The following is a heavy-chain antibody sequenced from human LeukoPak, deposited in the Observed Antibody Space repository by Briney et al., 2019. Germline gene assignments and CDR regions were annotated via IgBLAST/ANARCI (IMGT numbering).Heavy chain of an antibody. CDR2: IYYSGST. V-gene: IGHV4-31*03. CDR3: ARGHCSSTSCYRGWFDP. D-gene: IGHD2-2*01. Sequence: SETLSLTCTVSGGSISSGGYYWSWIRQHPGKGLEWIGYIYYSGSTYYNPSLESRVTISVDTSKNQFSLKLSSVTAADTAVYYCARGHCSSTSCYRGWFDPWGQGTLVTVSS. J-gene: IGHJ5*02. CDR1: GGSISSGGYY.